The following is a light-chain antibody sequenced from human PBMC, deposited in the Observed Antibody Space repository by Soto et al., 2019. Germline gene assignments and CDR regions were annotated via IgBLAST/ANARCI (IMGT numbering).Light chain of an antibody. CDR1: QSVSSN. CDR3: QQHNNWPWT. J-gene: IGKJ1*01. V-gene: IGKV3D-15*01. Sequence: EIVMTQSPSTLSVSPGERATLSCRASQSVSSNLAWYQQKPGQAPRLLIYGTSSRATGIPDRFSGSGSGTDFTLTISRLEPEDFAVYHCQQHNNWPWTFGQGTKVDIK. CDR2: GTS.